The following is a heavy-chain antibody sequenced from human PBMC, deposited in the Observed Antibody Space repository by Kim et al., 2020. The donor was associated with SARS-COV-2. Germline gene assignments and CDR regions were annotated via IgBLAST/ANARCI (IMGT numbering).Heavy chain of an antibody. CDR2: ISYDGSNK. V-gene: IGHV3-30*18. CDR1: GFTFSSYG. J-gene: IGHJ4*02. CDR3: AKDGGSGYSPPDY. D-gene: IGHD3-22*01. Sequence: GGSLRLSCAASGFTFSSYGMHWVRQAPGKGLEWVAVISYDGSNKYYADSVMGRFTISRDNSKNTLYLQMNSLRAEDTAVYYCAKDGGSGYSPPDYWGQGT.